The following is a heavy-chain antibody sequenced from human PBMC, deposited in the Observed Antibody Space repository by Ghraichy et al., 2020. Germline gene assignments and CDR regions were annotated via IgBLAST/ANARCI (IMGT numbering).Heavy chain of an antibody. J-gene: IGHJ5*02. CDR1: GGSFSAHS. CDR3: ARGLQGATSTFDQ. D-gene: IGHD4-11*01. V-gene: IGHV4-34*12. CDR2: VLPGGRI. Sequence: SETLSLTCAVSGGSFSAHSWNWIRHSPGMGLEWLATVLPGGRIVKNPSLQGRIGVRVDTSRRQFSLDVFSVTAADRGTYFCARGLQGATSTFDQWSQGILATVSS.